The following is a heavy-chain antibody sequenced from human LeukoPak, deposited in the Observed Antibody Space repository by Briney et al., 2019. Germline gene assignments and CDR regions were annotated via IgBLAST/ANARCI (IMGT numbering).Heavy chain of an antibody. V-gene: IGHV3-21*01. CDR2: ISSSSSYI. D-gene: IGHD3-22*01. CDR1: AFTFSSYS. J-gene: IGHJ4*02. CDR3: VIYDSSGYYSGY. Sequence: PGGSLRLSCAASAFTFSSYSMNWVRQAPGKGLEWVSSISSSSSYIYYADSVKGRFTISRDNAKNSLYLQMNSLRAEDTAVYYCVIYDSSGYYSGYWGQGTLVTVSS.